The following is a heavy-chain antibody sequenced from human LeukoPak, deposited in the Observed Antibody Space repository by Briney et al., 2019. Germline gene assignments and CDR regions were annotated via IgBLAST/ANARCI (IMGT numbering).Heavy chain of an antibody. V-gene: IGHV3-30*03. CDR1: GFTFSSYG. J-gene: IGHJ4*02. Sequence: PGRSLRLSCAASGFTFSSYGMHWVRQAPGKGLEGVAVISYDGSDKYYADSVKGRFTISRDNSKNTLYLQMNSIRAEDTAVYYCARAWYYFDYWGQGTLVTVSS. CDR3: ARAWYYFDY. CDR2: ISYDGSDK. D-gene: IGHD2-8*02.